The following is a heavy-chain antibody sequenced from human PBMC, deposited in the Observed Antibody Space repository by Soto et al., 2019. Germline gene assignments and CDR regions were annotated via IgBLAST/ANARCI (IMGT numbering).Heavy chain of an antibody. V-gene: IGHV3-23*01. CDR2: ISGTGGST. CDR3: AKNWDTTSSSSSH. Sequence: EVQRLESGGCVVQPGGSLRLACAASGFTFSTDAMSWVRQAPGKGLEWVSAISGTGGSTYYADSVKGRFTISRDNSKNTLYLQMNSLRAEDTDVYYCAKNWDTTSSSSSHWGQGTLVTVSS. CDR1: GFTFSTDA. J-gene: IGHJ4*02. D-gene: IGHD6-6*01.